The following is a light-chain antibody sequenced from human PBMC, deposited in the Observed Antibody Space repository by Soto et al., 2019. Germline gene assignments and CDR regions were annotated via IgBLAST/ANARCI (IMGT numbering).Light chain of an antibody. CDR1: QSLLHSNAYNY. CDR2: LGS. J-gene: IGKJ1*01. Sequence: DIVMTQSPLPLPVTPAEPASISCRSSQSLLHSNAYNYLDWYLQKPGQSPQLLVYLGSNRASGVPDRFSGSGSGTDFTLKISRVEAEDVGVYYCMQPLQSWTFGQGTKVDIK. V-gene: IGKV2-28*01. CDR3: MQPLQSWT.